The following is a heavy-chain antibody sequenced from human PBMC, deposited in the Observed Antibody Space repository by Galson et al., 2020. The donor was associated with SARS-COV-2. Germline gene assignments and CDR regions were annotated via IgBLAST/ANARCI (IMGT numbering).Heavy chain of an antibody. V-gene: IGHV3-9*01. Sequence: GGSLRLSCAASGFKINEYVMSWVRQAPGKGLEWVSGISWNSHSIGYADSVKGRFTISRDTAKNSLYLQMKNLRSEDTALYYCTKDVRQYASASYHGMYSWVQGTTVIVSS. CDR2: ISWNSHSI. CDR3: TKDVRQYASASYHGMYS. CDR1: GFKINEYV. D-gene: IGHD3-10*01. J-gene: IGHJ6*02.